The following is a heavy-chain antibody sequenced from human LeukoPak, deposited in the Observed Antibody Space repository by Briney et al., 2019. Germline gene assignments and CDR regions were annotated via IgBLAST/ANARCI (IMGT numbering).Heavy chain of an antibody. CDR2: INHSGST. V-gene: IGHV4-34*01. J-gene: IGHJ4*02. Sequence: SQTLSLTCAVYGGSFSGYYWSWIRQPPGKGLEWIGEINHSGSTNYNPSLKSRVTISVDTSKNQFSLKLSSVTAADTAVYYCARGPFDYWGQGTLVTVSS. CDR1: GGSFSGYY. CDR3: ARGPFDY.